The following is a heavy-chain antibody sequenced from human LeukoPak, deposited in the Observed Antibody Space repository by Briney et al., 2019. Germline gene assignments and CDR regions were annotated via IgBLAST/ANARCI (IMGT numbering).Heavy chain of an antibody. Sequence: SETLSLTCTVSGGSISSSSYYWGWIRQPPGKGLEWIGSIYYSGSTYYNPSLKSRVTISVDTSKNQFSLKLSSVTAADTAVYYCARLKGRGKNYDILTGYYKPYGYYYGMDVWGQGTTVTVSS. CDR3: ARLKGRGKNYDILTGYYKPYGYYYGMDV. CDR2: IYYSGST. D-gene: IGHD3-9*01. CDR1: GGSISSSSYY. V-gene: IGHV4-39*01. J-gene: IGHJ6*02.